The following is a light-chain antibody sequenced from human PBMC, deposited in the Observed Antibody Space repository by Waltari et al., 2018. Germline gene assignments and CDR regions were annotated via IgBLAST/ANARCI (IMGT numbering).Light chain of an antibody. CDR3: SSYTSSSLYV. J-gene: IGLJ1*01. CDR2: DVS. Sequence: QSALTQPASVSGSPGQSITISCTGTSSDVGGYNYFSCYQQPPVKAPNLMIYDVSNRPSGVSNRFSGSKSGNTASLTISGLQAEDEADYYCSSYTSSSLYVFGTGTKVTVL. CDR1: SSDVGGYNY. V-gene: IGLV2-14*03.